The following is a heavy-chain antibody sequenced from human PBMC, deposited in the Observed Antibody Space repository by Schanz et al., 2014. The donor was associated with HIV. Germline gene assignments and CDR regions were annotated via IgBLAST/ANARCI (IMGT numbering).Heavy chain of an antibody. CDR2: ISGSGGTT. D-gene: IGHD6-25*01. Sequence: EVQLVESGGGLLQPGRSLRLSCAASGFTFDDYAMHWVRQAPGKGLEWVSGISGSGGTTDYADSVKGRFTISRANSKNTLYLQMNSLRAEDTAVYYCAKIRRLLTRWDWFDPWGQGTLVIVSS. V-gene: IGHV3-23*04. J-gene: IGHJ5*02. CDR3: AKIRRLLTRWDWFDP. CDR1: GFTFDDYA.